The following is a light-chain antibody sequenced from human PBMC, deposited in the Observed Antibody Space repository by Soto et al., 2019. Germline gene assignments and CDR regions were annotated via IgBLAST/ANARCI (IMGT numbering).Light chain of an antibody. V-gene: IGKV1-5*01. CDR2: DDS. J-gene: IGKJ1*01. Sequence: QSTRGPSTLSASVGDRVPITCRASQSISGWLAWYQQKPGEAPKILIYDDSALPRGVPSRLSGSGYGTKFTITIASLQPDDFETYYCQQYETFSGTVGQGTEVEIK. CDR1: QSISGW. CDR3: QQYETFSGT.